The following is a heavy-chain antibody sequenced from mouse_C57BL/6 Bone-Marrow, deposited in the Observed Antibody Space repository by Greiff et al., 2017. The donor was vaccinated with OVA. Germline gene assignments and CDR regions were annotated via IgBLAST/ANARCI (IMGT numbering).Heavy chain of an antibody. CDR1: GYTFTSYD. J-gene: IGHJ3*01. CDR2: IYPRDGST. D-gene: IGHD1-1*01. Sequence: VQLQQSGPELVKPGASVKLSCKASGYTFTSYDINWVKQRPGQGLEWIGWIYPRDGSTKYNEKFKGKATLTVDTSSSTAYMELHSLTSEDSAVYFCARENYGSSSAWFAYWGQGTLVTVSA. V-gene: IGHV1-85*01. CDR3: ARENYGSSSAWFAY.